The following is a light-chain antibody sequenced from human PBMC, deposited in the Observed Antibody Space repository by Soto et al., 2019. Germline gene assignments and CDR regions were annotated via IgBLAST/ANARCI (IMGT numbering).Light chain of an antibody. CDR2: DAS. CDR3: QLRTNWPSLT. V-gene: IGKV3-11*01. J-gene: IGKJ4*02. Sequence: EIVMAQSPATLSVSPGERATLSCRASQSVSSYLAWYQQKPGQAPRLLIYDASNRATGIPARFSGSGSGTDFTLTISSLEPEDFAIYYCQLRTNWPSLTFGGGTKV. CDR1: QSVSSY.